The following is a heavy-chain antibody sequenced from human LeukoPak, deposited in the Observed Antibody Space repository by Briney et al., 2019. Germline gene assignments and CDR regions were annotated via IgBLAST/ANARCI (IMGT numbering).Heavy chain of an antibody. CDR1: GGSISSSSFY. CDR3: ARGSVKQQLVRGTLDY. CDR2: IYYGGTT. D-gene: IGHD6-13*01. V-gene: IGHV4-39*07. Sequence: SETLSLTCTVSGGSISSSSFYWGWIRQPPGKGLEWIGSIYYGGTTSYNPSLKSRVTISVDTSKNQFSLKLSSVTAADTAVYYCARGSVKQQLVRGTLDYWGQGTLVTVSS. J-gene: IGHJ4*02.